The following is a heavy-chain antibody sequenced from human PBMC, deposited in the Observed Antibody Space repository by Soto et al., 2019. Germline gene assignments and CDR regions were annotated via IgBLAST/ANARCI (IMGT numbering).Heavy chain of an antibody. D-gene: IGHD3-16*01. V-gene: IGHV1-69*13. J-gene: IGHJ4*02. CDR1: GGTFSSYA. CDR2: IIPIFGTA. CDR3: ARTAPMDAGDKYYYDF. Sequence: SVKVSCKASGGTFSSYAISWVRQAPGQGLEWMGGIIPIFGTANYAQKFQGRVTITADESTNTVYMDLRSLTSEDTAIYYCARTAPMDAGDKYYYDFWGQGALVTVSS.